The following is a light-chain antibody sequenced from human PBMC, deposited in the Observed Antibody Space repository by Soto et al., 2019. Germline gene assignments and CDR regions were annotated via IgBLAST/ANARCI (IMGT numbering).Light chain of an antibody. CDR2: DVS. J-gene: IGLJ2*01. Sequence: QSVLTQPASVSGSPGQSITISCTGTSSDVGGYNYVSWYQQHPGKAPKLMIYDVSNRPSGVSNRFSGSKSGNTASLTISGLQAEGEADYYCSSYTSSSTNVVFGGGTKLTVL. CDR1: SSDVGGYNY. CDR3: SSYTSSSTNVV. V-gene: IGLV2-14*01.